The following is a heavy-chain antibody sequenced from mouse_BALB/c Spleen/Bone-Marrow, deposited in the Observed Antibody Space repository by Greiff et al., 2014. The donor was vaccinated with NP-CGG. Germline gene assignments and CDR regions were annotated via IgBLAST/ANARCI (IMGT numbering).Heavy chain of an antibody. J-gene: IGHJ4*01. V-gene: IGHV2-9*02. D-gene: IGHD3-1*01. CDR1: GFSLTDYG. CDR3: ARDRGFNNAMDY. CDR2: AWAGGNT. Sequence: VKLMESGPGLVAPSQSLSITCTVSGFSLTDYGVHWIRQPPGKGLEWLGVAWAGGNTNYNSALMSRLRISKDSSESQVFLKMNSLQTDDTAIYYCARDRGFNNAMDYWGQRASVTVSS.